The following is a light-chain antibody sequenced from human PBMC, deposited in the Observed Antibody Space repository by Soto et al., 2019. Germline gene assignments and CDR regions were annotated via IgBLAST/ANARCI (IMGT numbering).Light chain of an antibody. Sequence: DLQMTQSPSSLSASVGDRVTITCRASQSITIYLNWYQQQPGKAPRLLIYGASTLQTGVPSRFSGSGSMTDFTLTISDLHPEDFATYYCQPTYTAPRTFGQGTKVDI. V-gene: IGKV1-39*01. CDR3: QPTYTAPRT. J-gene: IGKJ1*01. CDR2: GAS. CDR1: QSITIY.